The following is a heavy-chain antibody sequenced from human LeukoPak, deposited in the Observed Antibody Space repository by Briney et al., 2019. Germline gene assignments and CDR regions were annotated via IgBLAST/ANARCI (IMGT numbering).Heavy chain of an antibody. D-gene: IGHD4-23*01. CDR1: GGSISSSSYY. CDR3: ARYVVTRGYSFDY. V-gene: IGHV4-39*01. Sequence: SETLSLTCTVSGGSISSSSYYWGWVRQPPGKGPEWIGTIYYSGTTYYNPSLKSRVTVSVDTSKNQFSLRLSSVTAADTAVYFCARYVVTRGYSFDYWGQGTLVSVSS. CDR2: IYYSGTT. J-gene: IGHJ4*02.